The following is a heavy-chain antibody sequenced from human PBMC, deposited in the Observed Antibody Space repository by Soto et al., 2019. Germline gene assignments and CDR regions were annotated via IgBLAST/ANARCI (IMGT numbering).Heavy chain of an antibody. CDR1: GFTFNHYA. J-gene: IGHJ4*02. D-gene: IGHD4-17*01. CDR2: ISGSGGTT. Sequence: PGGSLRLSCAASGFTFNHYAMSWVRQAPGKGLEWVSAISGSGGTTYYADSVKGRFTISRDNSKNTLYLQMNSLRPDDTAVYYCAKGDYGLYYFDYWGQGTLVTVSS. V-gene: IGHV3-23*01. CDR3: AKGDYGLYYFDY.